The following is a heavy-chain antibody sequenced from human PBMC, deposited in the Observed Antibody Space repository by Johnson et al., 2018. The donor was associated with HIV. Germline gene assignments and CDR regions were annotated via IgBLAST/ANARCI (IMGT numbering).Heavy chain of an antibody. V-gene: IGHV3-11*04. CDR1: GFTVSSNY. CDR3: ARDLRGAFDI. J-gene: IGHJ3*02. CDR2: ISSSCSTI. D-gene: IGHD4-17*01. Sequence: QVQLVESGGDLVKPGGSLRLSCSASGFTVSSNYMSWIRQAPGKGLEWLSYISSSCSTIYYADSVKGRFTISRDNAKTSLYLQMNSLRAEDTAVYYCARDLRGAFDIWGQGTMVTVSS.